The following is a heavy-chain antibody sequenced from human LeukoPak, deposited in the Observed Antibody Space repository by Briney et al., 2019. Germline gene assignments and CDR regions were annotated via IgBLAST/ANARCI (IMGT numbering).Heavy chain of an antibody. CDR1: GFTFSSYA. D-gene: IGHD3-10*01. Sequence: GGSLRLSCAAAGFTFSSYAMSWVRQAAGKGMEWVSAISGSGGSTYYADSVNCRFTISRDNSNTTLYLQMNSLRAEDTAVYYCAKRVDITMVRGVIIGNYYGMDVWGQGTTVTVSS. CDR3: AKRVDITMVRGVIIGNYYGMDV. CDR2: ISGSGGST. J-gene: IGHJ6*02. V-gene: IGHV3-23*01.